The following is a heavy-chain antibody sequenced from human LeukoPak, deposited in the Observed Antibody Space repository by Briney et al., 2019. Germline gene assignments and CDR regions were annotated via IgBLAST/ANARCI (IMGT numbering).Heavy chain of an antibody. Sequence: ASVKVSCKASGYTLTGYYMHWVRQAPGQGLEWMGWINPNSGGTNYAQKFQGRVTMTRDTSISTAYMEPSRLRSDDTAVYYCARADTAMVTDFDYWGQGTLVTVSS. D-gene: IGHD5-18*01. CDR1: GYTLTGYY. CDR2: INPNSGGT. V-gene: IGHV1-2*02. J-gene: IGHJ4*02. CDR3: ARADTAMVTDFDY.